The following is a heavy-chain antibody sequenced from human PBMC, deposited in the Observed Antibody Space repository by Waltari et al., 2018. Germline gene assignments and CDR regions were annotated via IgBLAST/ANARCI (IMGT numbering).Heavy chain of an antibody. V-gene: IGHV3-21*04. CDR2: ISSSSNYI. CDR1: GFTLSTYS. D-gene: IGHD6-25*01. CDR3: AKDISGGWTYYDH. Sequence: VQLVESGGGLVKPGGSLRLSCSASGFTLSTYSMNWVRQAPGKGLEWVSSISSSSNYIYYADSVKGRFTISRDNAKNSLYLQMNSLRAEDTALYYCAKDISGGWTYYDHWGQGTLVTVSS. J-gene: IGHJ4*02.